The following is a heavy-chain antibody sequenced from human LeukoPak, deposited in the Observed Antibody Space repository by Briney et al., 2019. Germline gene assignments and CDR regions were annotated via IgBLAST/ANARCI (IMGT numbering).Heavy chain of an antibody. D-gene: IGHD6-25*01. Sequence: GGSLRLSCEASGFIFSSYGMHWVRQAPGKGLEWVAFIRYDGSNKYYADSVKGRFTISRDNSKNTLYLQMNSLRAEDTAVYYCAKDSRLEFDPWGQGTLVTVSS. CDR3: AKDSRLEFDP. CDR1: GFIFSSYG. J-gene: IGHJ5*02. CDR2: IRYDGSNK. V-gene: IGHV3-30*02.